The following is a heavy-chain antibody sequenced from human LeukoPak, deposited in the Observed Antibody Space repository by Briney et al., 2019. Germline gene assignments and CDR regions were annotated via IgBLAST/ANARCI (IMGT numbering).Heavy chain of an antibody. Sequence: GGSLRLSRAASGLTVSDNYMSWVRQAPGKGLEWVSVIYSGGNTYYADSVKGRFTISRDNSKNMLYLQMNNLRTEDTAVYYCARGVQSEPWGQGTLVTVSS. CDR3: ARGVQSEP. V-gene: IGHV3-53*05. J-gene: IGHJ5*02. CDR1: GLTVSDNY. CDR2: IYSGGNT.